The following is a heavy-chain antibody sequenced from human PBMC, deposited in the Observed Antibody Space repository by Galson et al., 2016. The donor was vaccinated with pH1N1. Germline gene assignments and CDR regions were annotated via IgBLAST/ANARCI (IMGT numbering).Heavy chain of an antibody. Sequence: SLRLSCAASGFTFSSHGMHWVRQAPGKGLEWVAVISYDGSNKYYADSVKGRFTISRDNSKNTLYLQMNSLRAEDTAVYYCAKSPLFDGDYVGMDVWGQGTRVTVSS. D-gene: IGHD4-17*01. CDR3: AKSPLFDGDYVGMDV. J-gene: IGHJ6*02. CDR2: ISYDGSNK. V-gene: IGHV3-30*18. CDR1: GFTFSSHG.